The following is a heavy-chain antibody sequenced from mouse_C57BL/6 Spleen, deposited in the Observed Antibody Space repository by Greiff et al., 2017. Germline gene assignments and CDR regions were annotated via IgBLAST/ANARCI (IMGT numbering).Heavy chain of an antibody. V-gene: IGHV3-6*01. CDR3: ARRIAYAMDD. CDR2: ISYDGSN. CDR1: GYSITSGYY. Sequence: EVQLQQSGPGLVKPSQSLSLTCSVTGYSITSGYYWNWIRQFPGNKLEWMGYISYDGSNNYNPSLKNRISITRDTSKNQFFLKLNSVTTEDTATYYCARRIAYAMDDWGQGTSVTVSS. J-gene: IGHJ4*01.